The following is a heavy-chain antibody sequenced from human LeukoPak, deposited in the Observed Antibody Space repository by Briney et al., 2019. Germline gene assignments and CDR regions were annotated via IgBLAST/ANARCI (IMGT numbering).Heavy chain of an antibody. Sequence: PSETLSLTCTVSGGSISSYYWSWIRQPPGKGLEWIGYIYYSGSTNYNPSLKSGVTISVDTSKNQFSLKLSSVTAADTAVYYCASANYYDSSGYPLPLDYWGQGTLVTVSS. CDR1: GGSISSYY. CDR2: IYYSGST. J-gene: IGHJ4*02. CDR3: ASANYYDSSGYPLPLDY. V-gene: IGHV4-59*08. D-gene: IGHD3-22*01.